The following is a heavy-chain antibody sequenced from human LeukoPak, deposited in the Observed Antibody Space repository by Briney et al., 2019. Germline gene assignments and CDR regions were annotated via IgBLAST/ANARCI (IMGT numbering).Heavy chain of an antibody. CDR2: INPNSGGT. CDR1: GYRFTDFG. J-gene: IGHJ4*02. Sequence: ASVKVSCKASGYRFTDFGISWVRQAPGQGLEWMGWINPNSGGTKYGQRFQGRVTMTRDTSISTAYMELSRLRSDDTAVYYCAREDRFGVIIWGQGTLVTVSS. V-gene: IGHV1-2*02. CDR3: AREDRFGVII. D-gene: IGHD3-3*01.